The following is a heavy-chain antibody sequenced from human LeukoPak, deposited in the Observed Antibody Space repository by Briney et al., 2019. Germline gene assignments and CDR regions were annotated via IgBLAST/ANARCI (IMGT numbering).Heavy chain of an antibody. J-gene: IGHJ5*02. CDR3: ARGGQYYDFWRSWFDP. V-gene: IGHV3-7*01. CDR2: IKQDGSEK. CDR1: GFTFSSYW. Sequence: PGGSLRLSCAASGFTFSSYWMSWVRQAPGKGLEWVANIKQDGSEKYHVDSVKGRFTISRDNAKNSLYLQMNSLRAEDTAVYYCARGGQYYDFWRSWFDPWGQGTLVTVSS. D-gene: IGHD3-3*01.